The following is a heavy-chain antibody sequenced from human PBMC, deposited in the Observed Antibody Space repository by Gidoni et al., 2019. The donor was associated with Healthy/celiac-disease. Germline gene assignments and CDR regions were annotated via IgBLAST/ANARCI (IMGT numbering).Heavy chain of an antibody. CDR3: ARDRGIVGATSRVYYGMDV. CDR2: IWYDGSNK. Sequence: QVQLVESGGGVVQPGRSLRLSCAAPGFTFSSYAMHWVRQAPGKGLEWVAVIWYDGSNKYYADSVKGRFTISRDNSKNTLYLQMNSLRAEDTAVYYCARDRGIVGATSRVYYGMDVWGQGTTVTVSS. D-gene: IGHD1-26*01. J-gene: IGHJ6*02. CDR1: GFTFSSYA. V-gene: IGHV3-33*01.